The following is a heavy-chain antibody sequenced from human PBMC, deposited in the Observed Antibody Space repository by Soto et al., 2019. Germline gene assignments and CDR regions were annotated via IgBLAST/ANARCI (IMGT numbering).Heavy chain of an antibody. J-gene: IGHJ4*02. V-gene: IGHV3-30*18. CDR1: GVSFSDYG. CDR2: ISHDGIRE. CDR3: AKDWVGGSNKYQSEY. D-gene: IGHD1-26*01. Sequence: QVQLVESWGGVVQPGRSLRLSCASGGVSFSDYGMHWVRQAPGKGLQWVAAISHDGIREHYADSVKGRFTASRDNSKQTVYRQLKSPRVEDTARYFCAKDWVGGSNKYQSEYWGPGTVVVVSS.